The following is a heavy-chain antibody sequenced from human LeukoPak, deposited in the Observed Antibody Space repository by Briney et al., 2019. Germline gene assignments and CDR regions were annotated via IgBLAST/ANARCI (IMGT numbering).Heavy chain of an antibody. Sequence: PSGTLSLTCAVSGGSISSSNWWSWVRQPPGKGLEWSGEIYHSGSTNYNPSLKSRVTISVDKSKNQFSLKLSSVTAADTAVYYCARYTVVKSGEYFQHWGQGTLVTVSS. CDR3: ARYTVVKSGEYFQH. V-gene: IGHV4-4*02. J-gene: IGHJ1*01. CDR2: IYHSGST. CDR1: GGSISSSNW. D-gene: IGHD4-23*01.